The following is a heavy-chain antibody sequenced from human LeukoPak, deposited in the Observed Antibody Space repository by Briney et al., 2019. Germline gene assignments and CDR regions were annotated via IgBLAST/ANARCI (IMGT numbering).Heavy chain of an antibody. CDR2: FYASGTT. CDR3: AKDSSTWGNLAGHFDS. D-gene: IGHD6-13*01. Sequence: SETLSLTCTVSGGSIVSHYWNWIRQPAGRGLEWIGRFYASGTTNTSPSLKSQVTMSVDTSKNQFSLKLSSVTAADTAVYYCAKDSSTWGNLAGHFDSWGQGTLVTVSS. J-gene: IGHJ4*02. V-gene: IGHV4-4*07. CDR1: GGSIVSHY.